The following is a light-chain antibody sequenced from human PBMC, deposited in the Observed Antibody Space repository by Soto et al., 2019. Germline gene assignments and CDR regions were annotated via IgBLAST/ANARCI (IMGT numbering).Light chain of an antibody. Sequence: DIQMTQSPSTLSGSVGDRVTITCRASQTISSWLAWYQEKPGKAPKIPIYKASTLKSGVPSRFSGIGSWTEFTLPMSSLQPDDLATYYCQHYNSYSEAFGQGTKVDIK. CDR2: KAS. J-gene: IGKJ1*01. V-gene: IGKV1-5*03. CDR3: QHYNSYSEA. CDR1: QTISSW.